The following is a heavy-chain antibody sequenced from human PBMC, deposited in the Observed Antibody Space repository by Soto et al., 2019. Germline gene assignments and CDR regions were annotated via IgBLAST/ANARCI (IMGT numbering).Heavy chain of an antibody. Sequence: QPGGSLRLSCTASGFTFGDYAMSWVRQAPGKGLEWVGFIRSKAYGGTTEYAASVKGRFTISRDDSKSIAYLQMNSLKTEDTAVYYCTRAVSGNSWTAGDYWGQGTLVTVSS. CDR2: IRSKAYGGTT. J-gene: IGHJ4*02. CDR3: TRAVSGNSWTAGDY. V-gene: IGHV3-49*04. D-gene: IGHD6-13*01. CDR1: GFTFGDYA.